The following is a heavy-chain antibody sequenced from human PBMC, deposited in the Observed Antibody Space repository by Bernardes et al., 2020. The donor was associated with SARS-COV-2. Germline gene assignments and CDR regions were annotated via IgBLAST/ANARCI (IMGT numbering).Heavy chain of an antibody. D-gene: IGHD1-26*01. J-gene: IGHJ3*02. CDR3: ARDLDRLYSGSRTDAFDI. CDR1: GYTLSDYY. Sequence: ASVKVSCKSSGYTLSDYYMHWVRQAPGQGLEWMGWINPPSGGTNYAQKFQGRVTVTRDTSISTAYMELSRLTSDDTAVYYCARDLDRLYSGSRTDAFDIWGKGTMVTVSS. V-gene: IGHV1-2*02. CDR2: INPPSGGT.